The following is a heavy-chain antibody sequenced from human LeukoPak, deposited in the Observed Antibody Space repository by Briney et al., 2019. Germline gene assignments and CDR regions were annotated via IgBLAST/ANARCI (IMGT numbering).Heavy chain of an antibody. CDR3: VRTGDGRVYDM. CDR2: IYSGGNT. CDR1: GFTVSSNQ. Sequence: GGSLRLSCVASGFTVSSNQITWVRQAPGKGLEWVSVIYSGGNTYAADSVRGRFTISRDSSKNTVNLQLNSLRVEDTATYYCVRTGDGRVYDMWGQGTLVTVSS. V-gene: IGHV3-53*01. D-gene: IGHD5-24*01. J-gene: IGHJ4*02.